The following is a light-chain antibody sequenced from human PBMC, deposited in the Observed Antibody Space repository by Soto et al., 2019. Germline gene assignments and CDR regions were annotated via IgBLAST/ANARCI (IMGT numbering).Light chain of an antibody. Sequence: DIQMTQSPSTLSASVGDRVTITCRASRSISSWLAWYRQKPGKAPKLLIYKASSLESGVPSRFSGSGSGTEFTLTISSLQPDDFATYYCQQYNSYPWTFGQGTKVEIK. CDR1: RSISSW. J-gene: IGKJ1*01. CDR2: KAS. CDR3: QQYNSYPWT. V-gene: IGKV1-5*03.